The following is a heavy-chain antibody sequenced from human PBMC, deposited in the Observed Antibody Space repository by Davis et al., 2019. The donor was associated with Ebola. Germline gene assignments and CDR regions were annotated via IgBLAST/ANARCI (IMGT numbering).Heavy chain of an antibody. CDR1: GFTVSSNY. J-gene: IGHJ6*02. V-gene: IGHV3-53*04. CDR2: IYSGGST. D-gene: IGHD2-15*01. CDR3: ARDVVVVAEYYYYYGMDV. Sequence: GESLKISCAASGFTVSSNYMSWVRQAPGKGLEWVSVIYSGGSTYYADSVKGRFTISRHNSKNTLYLQMNSLRAEDTAGYYCARDVVVVAEYYYYYGMDVWGQGTTVTVSS.